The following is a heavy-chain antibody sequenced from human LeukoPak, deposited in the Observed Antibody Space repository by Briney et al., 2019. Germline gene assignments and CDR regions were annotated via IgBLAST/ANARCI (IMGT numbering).Heavy chain of an antibody. Sequence: GRSLRPSCAASGFTFSTYGMHWVRQAPGKGLEWVALISYDGSNKYYADSVKGRFTISRDNSKNTLYLQMNSLGAEDTAVYYCAKDALPELRFLEWLFPPYYFDYWGRGTLVTVSS. CDR3: AKDALPELRFLEWLFPPYYFDY. J-gene: IGHJ4*02. CDR1: GFTFSTYG. D-gene: IGHD3-3*01. CDR2: ISYDGSNK. V-gene: IGHV3-30*18.